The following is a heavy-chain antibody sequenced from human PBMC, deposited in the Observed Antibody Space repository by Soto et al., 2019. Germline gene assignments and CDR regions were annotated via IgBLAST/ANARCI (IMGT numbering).Heavy chain of an antibody. CDR1: GGSISSSSYY. V-gene: IGHV4-39*01. J-gene: IGHJ5*02. CDR2: IYYSGST. CDR3: ARTRAVWFDP. D-gene: IGHD6-19*01. Sequence: QLQLQESGPGLVKPSETLSLTCTVSGGSISSSSYYWGWIRQPPGKGLEWIGSIYYSGSTYYNPALKIRGTTSVDTSKNQFSLKLSAVPAADTAVYYCARTRAVWFDPWGQGTLVTVSS.